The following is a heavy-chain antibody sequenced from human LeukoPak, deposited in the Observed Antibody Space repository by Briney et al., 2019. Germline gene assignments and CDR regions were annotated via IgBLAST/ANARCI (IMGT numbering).Heavy chain of an antibody. D-gene: IGHD1-26*01. CDR1: GGSISSYY. Sequence: SETLSLTCTVSGGSISSYYWSWIRQPPGQGLEWIGYVYYSGSTNYNPSLKSRVTISVDTSKNQFSLKLTSVTAADTAVYYCARGYSGTSDWFDPWGQGTLVTVSS. CDR2: VYYSGST. J-gene: IGHJ5*02. CDR3: ARGYSGTSDWFDP. V-gene: IGHV4-59*01.